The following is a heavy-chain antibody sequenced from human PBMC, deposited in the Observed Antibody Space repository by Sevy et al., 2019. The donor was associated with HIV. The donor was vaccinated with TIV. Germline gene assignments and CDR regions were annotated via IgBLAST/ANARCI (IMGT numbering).Heavy chain of an antibody. CDR1: GYIFSNYN. CDR2: ITPRTGST. J-gene: IGHJ5*02. Sequence: SVKVSCKTSGYIFSNYNIHWVRQAPGQGLEWVGRITPRTGSTSLAQKFQGRVTMTVDTSTRTVYMEVSRLRSEDTATYFCARGNSVGGVAAGFDNWAQGPLVTVSS. V-gene: IGHV1-46*03. D-gene: IGHD6-13*01. CDR3: ARGNSVGGVAAGFDN.